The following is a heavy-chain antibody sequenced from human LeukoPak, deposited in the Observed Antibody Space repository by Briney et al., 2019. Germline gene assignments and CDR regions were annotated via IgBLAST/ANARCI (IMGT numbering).Heavy chain of an antibody. CDR2: INWNGVAA. CDR3: ARDWRNYIDF. CDR1: GFRFEDYD. Sequence: PGGSLGLSCEASGFRFEDYDMSWVRQAPGQGLEWVSGINWNGVAATYAVSVRGRFTISRDNAKNSMYLQMNNLRVEDTAMYFCARDWRNYIDFWGQGALVVVSS. V-gene: IGHV3-20*04. D-gene: IGHD3-3*01. J-gene: IGHJ4*02.